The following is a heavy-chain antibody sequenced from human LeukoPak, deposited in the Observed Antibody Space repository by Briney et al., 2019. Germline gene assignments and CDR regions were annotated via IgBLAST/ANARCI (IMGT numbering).Heavy chain of an antibody. J-gene: IGHJ6*02. CDR2: IYSGGST. CDR3: ARDYYGSGSYYNSYGMDV. D-gene: IGHD3-10*01. CDR1: GFTVSSNF. V-gene: IGHV3-66*01. Sequence: GGSLRLSCAASGFTVSSNFMSWVRQAPGKGLEWVSIIYSGGSTYYADSVKGRFTISRDNSKNTLYLQMNSLRAEDTAVYYCARDYYGSGSYYNSYGMDVWGQGTTVTVSS.